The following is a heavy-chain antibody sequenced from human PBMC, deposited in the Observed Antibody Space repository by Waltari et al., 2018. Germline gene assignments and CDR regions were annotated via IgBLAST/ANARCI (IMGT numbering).Heavy chain of an antibody. J-gene: IGHJ6*03. V-gene: IGHV1-69*12. CDR1: GGTFSSYA. CDR3: ARGNDSSGYYSSYYYYMDV. CDR2: IIPIFGTA. Sequence: QVQLVQSGAEVKKPGSSVKVSCKASGGTFSSYAISWVRQAPGQGLEWMGGIIPIFGTANYAQKFQGRGTITADESTSTAYMELSSLRSEDTAVYYCARGNDSSGYYSSYYYYMDVWGKGTTVTVSS. D-gene: IGHD3-22*01.